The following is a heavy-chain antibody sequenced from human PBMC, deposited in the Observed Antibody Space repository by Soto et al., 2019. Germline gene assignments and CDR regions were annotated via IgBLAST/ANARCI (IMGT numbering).Heavy chain of an antibody. D-gene: IGHD3-16*01. CDR2: ISYRGST. J-gene: IGHJ4*01. V-gene: IGHV4-59*01. CDR1: GGSISSYY. CDR3: ARRVYDNVWGSDFDS. Sequence: PSETLSLTCTVSGGSISSYYWSWIRQPPGKGLELIGYISYRGSTNYSPSFRSRVTISVDTAKNQFSLKLTSVTAADTAVYYCARRVYDNVWGSDFDSWGHGTLVTVSS.